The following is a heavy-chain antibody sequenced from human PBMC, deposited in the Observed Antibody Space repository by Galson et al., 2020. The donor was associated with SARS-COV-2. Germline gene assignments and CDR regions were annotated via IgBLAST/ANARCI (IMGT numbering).Heavy chain of an antibody. CDR3: ARLDSSGWLD. CDR2: INPNSGGT. J-gene: IGHJ4*02. Sequence: ASVKVSCKASGYTFTGYYMHWVRQAPGQGLEWMGWINPNSGGTNYAQQFQGRVTMTSDTSISTAYMELSRLRSDDTAVYYCARLDSSGWLDWGQGIQGSVCS. D-gene: IGHD6-19*01. V-gene: IGHV1-2*02. CDR1: GYTFTGYY.